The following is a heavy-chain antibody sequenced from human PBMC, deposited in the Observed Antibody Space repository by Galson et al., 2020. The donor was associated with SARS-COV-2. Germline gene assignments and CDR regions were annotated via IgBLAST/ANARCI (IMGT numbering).Heavy chain of an antibody. Sequence: ASVKVSCKASGGTFSSYTISWVRQAPGQGLEWMGRIIPILGIANYAQKFQGRVTITADKSTSTAYMELSSLRSEDTAVYYCARDLTRYCSSTSCYSGFDYWGQGTLVTVSS. D-gene: IGHD2-2*01. CDR2: IIPILGIA. V-gene: IGHV1-69*04. CDR1: GGTFSSYT. CDR3: ARDLTRYCSSTSCYSGFDY. J-gene: IGHJ4*02.